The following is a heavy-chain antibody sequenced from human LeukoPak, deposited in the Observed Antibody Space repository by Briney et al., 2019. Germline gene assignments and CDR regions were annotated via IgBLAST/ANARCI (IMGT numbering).Heavy chain of an antibody. CDR2: IHYSGST. V-gene: IGHV4-59*01. Sequence: SETLSLTCTVSGGSISSYYWSWIRQPPEKGLEWIGYIHYSGSTSYNPSLKSRVTMSVDTSNNQFSLKVSSVTAADTAVYYCARGGNSWYADYWGQGTLVTVSS. J-gene: IGHJ4*02. CDR3: ARGGNSWYADY. CDR1: GGSISSYY. D-gene: IGHD6-13*01.